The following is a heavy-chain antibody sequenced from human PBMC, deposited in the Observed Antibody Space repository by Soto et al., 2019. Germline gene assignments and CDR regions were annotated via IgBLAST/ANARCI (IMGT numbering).Heavy chain of an antibody. CDR3: ARVAGGSGYYGMDV. Sequence: QVQLEQSGAEVKKPGSSVKVSCKASGGTFSSYPINWVRQAPGQGLEWMGGIIPMFGTANYAQKSQGRVTITADESTRTVYMALSSLRAEDTAVYYCARVAGGSGYYGMDVWGPGTTVTVSS. CDR2: IIPMFGTA. CDR1: GGTFSSYP. V-gene: IGHV1-69*01. D-gene: IGHD3-10*01. J-gene: IGHJ6*02.